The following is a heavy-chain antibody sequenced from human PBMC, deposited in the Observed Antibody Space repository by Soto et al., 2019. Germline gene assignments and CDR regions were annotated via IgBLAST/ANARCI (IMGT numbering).Heavy chain of an antibody. CDR3: MTDCHKSGCHQ. D-gene: IGHD6-19*01. CDR1: GFTFNNVW. J-gene: IGHJ4*02. CDR2: IRSETAGGAI. V-gene: IGHV3-15*01. Sequence: EVQLVESGGGLAKPGESLRLSCVASGFTFNNVWVTWVRQTPGKGLEWVGRIRSETAGGAIDFAAPVKGRFTISRDDSQSTLYLHMNSLKIEDTAVYYCMTDCHKSGCHQGGRGTLVTVSS.